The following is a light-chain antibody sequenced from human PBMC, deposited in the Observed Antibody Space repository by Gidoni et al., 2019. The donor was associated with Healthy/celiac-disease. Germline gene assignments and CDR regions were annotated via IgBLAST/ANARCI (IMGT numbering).Light chain of an antibody. V-gene: IGKV1-39*01. Sequence: DIQMDQSPSSLSASLGDRVTITCRASQSISSYLNWYQQKPGKAPKLLIYAASSLQSGVPSRFSGSGSGTDFTLTISSLQPEDFATYYCQQSYSTLPYTFGQGTKLEIK. J-gene: IGKJ2*01. CDR2: AAS. CDR3: QQSYSTLPYT. CDR1: QSISSY.